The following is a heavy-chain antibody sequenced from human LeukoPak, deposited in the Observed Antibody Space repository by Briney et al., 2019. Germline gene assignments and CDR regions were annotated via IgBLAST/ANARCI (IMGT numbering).Heavy chain of an antibody. Sequence: SETLSLTCAVSGYSIGSGYYWGWIRQPPGKGLEWIGSMHHSGGTNYNSSLKSRVTISVDTSKNHFSLELRSVTAADTAVYYCARRYCSSTSCYYFDSWGQGTLVTVSS. V-gene: IGHV4-38-2*01. J-gene: IGHJ4*02. D-gene: IGHD2-2*01. CDR2: MHHSGGT. CDR3: ARRYCSSTSCYYFDS. CDR1: GYSIGSGYY.